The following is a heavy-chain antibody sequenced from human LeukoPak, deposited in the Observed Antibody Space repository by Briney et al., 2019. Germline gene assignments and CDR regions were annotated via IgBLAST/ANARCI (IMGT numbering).Heavy chain of an antibody. V-gene: IGHV1-2*02. J-gene: IGHJ5*02. CDR3: ARDWVVVVPAARFDP. D-gene: IGHD2-2*01. Sequence: VASVKVSCKASGYNFSGYFLHWVRQAPGQGLEWMGWINPNRGDTEYAQKFQGRVTMTRDTSISTAYMELSRLRSDDTAVYYCARDWVVVVPAARFDPWGQGTLVTVSS. CDR1: GYNFSGYF. CDR2: INPNRGDT.